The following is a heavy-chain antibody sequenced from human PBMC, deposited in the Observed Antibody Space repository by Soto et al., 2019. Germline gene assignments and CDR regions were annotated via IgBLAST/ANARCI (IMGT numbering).Heavy chain of an antibody. Sequence: EVQLVESGGDLLQPGKSLRLSCAASGFTFDDYAMHWVRQSPGKGLEWISGISWNGRNIGYADSVTGRFTISRDNAERSVFLQMNNLTPDDTAFYCCAKGGTVMVHFYHGLDVWGQGTTVTVSS. CDR2: ISWNGRNI. D-gene: IGHD3-10*01. CDR1: GFTFDDYA. CDR3: AKGGTVMVHFYHGLDV. J-gene: IGHJ6*02. V-gene: IGHV3-9*01.